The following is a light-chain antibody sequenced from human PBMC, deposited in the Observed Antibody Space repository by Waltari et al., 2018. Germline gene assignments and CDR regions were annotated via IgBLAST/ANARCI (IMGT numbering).Light chain of an antibody. CDR3: QQYYSNPPWT. CDR1: QSLLYRSNNKNY. J-gene: IGKJ1*01. Sequence: DIVLTQSPDSLALSLRERATIHCQSSQSLLYRSNNKNYLAWYQQKPGQPPKLLFYWASTRESGVTDRFSGSGSGTDFNLTISSLQAEDAAVYYCQQYYSNPPWTFGQGTKVDIK. V-gene: IGKV4-1*01. CDR2: WAS.